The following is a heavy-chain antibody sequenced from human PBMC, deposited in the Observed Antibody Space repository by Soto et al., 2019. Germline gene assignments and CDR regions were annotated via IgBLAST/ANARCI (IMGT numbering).Heavy chain of an antibody. Sequence: SETLSLTCTVSGGSISSYYWSWIRQPPGKGLEWIGYIYYSGSTNYNPSLKSRVTISVDTSKNQFSLKLSSVTAADTAVYYCARVGGGGGNSIYYYGMDVWGQGTTVTVSS. D-gene: IGHD2-21*02. J-gene: IGHJ6*02. CDR2: IYYSGST. CDR3: ARVGGGGGNSIYYYGMDV. CDR1: GGSISSYY. V-gene: IGHV4-59*01.